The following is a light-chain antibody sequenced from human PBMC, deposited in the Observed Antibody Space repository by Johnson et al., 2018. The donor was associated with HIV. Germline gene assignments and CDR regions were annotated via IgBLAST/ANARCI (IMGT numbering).Light chain of an antibody. Sequence: HSVLTQPPSVSAAPGQKVTISCSGSSSNIGNNYVSWYQQLPGTAPKLLIYENNKRPSGIPDRFSGSKSGTSATLGITGLQTGDEADYYCGTWDSSLSAYVCGTGTKVTGL. CDR1: SSNIGNNY. V-gene: IGLV1-51*02. CDR2: ENN. J-gene: IGLJ1*01. CDR3: GTWDSSLSAYV.